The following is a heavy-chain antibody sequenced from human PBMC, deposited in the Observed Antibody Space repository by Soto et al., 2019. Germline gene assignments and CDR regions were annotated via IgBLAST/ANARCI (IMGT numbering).Heavy chain of an antibody. CDR1: CGSFSGYY. Sequence: TSETLSLTCAVYCGSFSGYYWGWIRQTPRKGLEGSGEIKHSGRTNYNPSLRTRVSISVETSRNQFSLNLSSVTAAATAVYYCARGRGGSYPLSSYYYYYGMDVWGQGTTVTGSS. CDR2: IKHSGRT. J-gene: IGHJ6*02. V-gene: IGHV4-34*01. CDR3: ARGRGGSYPLSSYYYYYGMDV. D-gene: IGHD1-26*01.